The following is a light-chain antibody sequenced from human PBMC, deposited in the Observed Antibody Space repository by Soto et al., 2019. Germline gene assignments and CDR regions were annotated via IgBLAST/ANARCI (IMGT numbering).Light chain of an antibody. V-gene: IGLV2-11*01. CDR2: SNT. CDR1: SSDVGAYNY. J-gene: IGLJ1*01. Sequence: QSALAQPRSVSGSPGQSVTISCTGTSSDVGAYNYVSWYQQHPGKAPKLVLYSNTARPSGVPDRFSGSRSGSSGSLAITGLQAEDEADYYCQSYDSIVTGSVFGTGTKVTVL. CDR3: QSYDSIVTGSV.